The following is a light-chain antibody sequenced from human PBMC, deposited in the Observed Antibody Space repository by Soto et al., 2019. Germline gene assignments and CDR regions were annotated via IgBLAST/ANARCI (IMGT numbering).Light chain of an antibody. Sequence: QSVLTQPPSVYGAPGQRVTISCNGSSSNIGAGYDVHWYQQLPGTAPKLLIYGNSNRPSGVPDRFSGSKSGTSASLAITGLLAEDEADYSCQSYDSSLSGAVFGGGTQLT. J-gene: IGLJ7*01. CDR2: GNS. CDR1: SSNIGAGYD. CDR3: QSYDSSLSGAV. V-gene: IGLV1-40*01.